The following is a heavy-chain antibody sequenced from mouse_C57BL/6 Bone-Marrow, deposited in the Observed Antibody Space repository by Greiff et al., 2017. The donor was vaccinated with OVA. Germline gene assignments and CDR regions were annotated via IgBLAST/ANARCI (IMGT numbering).Heavy chain of an antibody. V-gene: IGHV1-81*01. D-gene: IGHD1-1*01. CDR3: ARRPYYGSSYDAMDY. J-gene: IGHJ4*01. CDR1: GYTFTSSG. CDR2: IYPRSGNT. Sequence: QVQLQQSGAELARPGASVKLSCKASGYTFTSSGISWVKQRTGQGLEWIGEIYPRSGNTYYNEKFKGKATLTADKSSSTAYMELRSLTSEDSAVYFCARRPYYGSSYDAMDYWGQGTSVTVSS.